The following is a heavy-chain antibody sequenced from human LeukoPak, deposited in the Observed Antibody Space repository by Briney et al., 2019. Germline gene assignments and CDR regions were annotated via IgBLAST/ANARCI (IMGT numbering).Heavy chain of an antibody. V-gene: IGHV3-21*01. CDR3: AREGSEAGLPDY. Sequence: TGGSLRLSCAASGFTFSSYSMNWVRQAPGKGLEWVSSISSSSSYIYYADSVKGRFTISRDNAKNSLYLQMNSLRAEDTAVYYCAREGSEAGLPDYWGQGTLVTVSS. J-gene: IGHJ4*02. D-gene: IGHD6-19*01. CDR1: GFTFSSYS. CDR2: ISSSSSYI.